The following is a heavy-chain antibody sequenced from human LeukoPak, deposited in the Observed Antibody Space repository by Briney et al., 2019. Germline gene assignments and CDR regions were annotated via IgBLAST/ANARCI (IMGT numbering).Heavy chain of an antibody. CDR1: GGSISSHY. V-gene: IGHV4-59*11. Sequence: PSETLSLTCTVSGGSISSHYWSRIRQPPGKGLEWIGYIYYSGSTNYNPSLKSRVTISVDTSKNQFSLKLSSVTAADTAVYYCARANYYDSSGWFDYWGQGTLVTVSS. D-gene: IGHD3-22*01. J-gene: IGHJ4*02. CDR2: IYYSGST. CDR3: ARANYYDSSGWFDY.